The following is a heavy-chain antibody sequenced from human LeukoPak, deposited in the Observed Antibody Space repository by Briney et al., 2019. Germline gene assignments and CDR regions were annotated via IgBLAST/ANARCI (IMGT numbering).Heavy chain of an antibody. D-gene: IGHD3-10*01. V-gene: IGHV1-18*01. Sequence: ASVKVSCKTSGYTFTSYDINWVRQATGQGLEWMGWISAYNGNTNYAQKLQGRVTMTTDTSTSTAYMELRSLRSDDTAVYYCAREGFRYYGSGSFSHYYMDVWGKGTTVTISS. CDR1: GYTFTSYD. CDR2: ISAYNGNT. CDR3: AREGFRYYGSGSFSHYYMDV. J-gene: IGHJ6*03.